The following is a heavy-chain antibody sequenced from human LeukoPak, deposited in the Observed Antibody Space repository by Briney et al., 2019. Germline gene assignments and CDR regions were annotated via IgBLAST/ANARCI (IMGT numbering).Heavy chain of an antibody. CDR3: ARELYYYDSSGPYGMDV. CDR2: INPNSGGT. CDR1: GYTFTGYY. J-gene: IGHJ6*02. Sequence: GASVKVSCKASGYTFTGYYMHWARQAPGQGLEWMGWINPNSGGTNYAQKFQGRVTMTRDTSISTAYMELSRLRSDDTAVYYCARELYYYDSSGPYGMDVWGQGTTVTVSS. V-gene: IGHV1-2*02. D-gene: IGHD3-22*01.